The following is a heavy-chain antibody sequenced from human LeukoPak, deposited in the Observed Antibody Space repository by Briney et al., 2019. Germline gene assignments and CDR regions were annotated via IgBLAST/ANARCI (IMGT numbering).Heavy chain of an antibody. CDR2: IIPILGIA. Sequence: SVKVSCKASGGTFSSYAISWVRQAPGQGLEWMGRIIPILGIANYAQKLQGRVTMTTDTSTSTAYMELRSLRSDDTAVYYCARALYYDSSGYFFDYWGQGTLVTVSS. J-gene: IGHJ4*02. D-gene: IGHD3-22*01. V-gene: IGHV1-69*04. CDR1: GGTFSSYA. CDR3: ARALYYDSSGYFFDY.